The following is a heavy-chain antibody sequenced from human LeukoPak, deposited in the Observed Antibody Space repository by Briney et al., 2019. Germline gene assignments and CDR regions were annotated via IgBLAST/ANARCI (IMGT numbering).Heavy chain of an antibody. CDR1: GYSISSGYY. D-gene: IGHD6-19*01. CDR2: IYHSGST. Sequence: SETLSLTCAVSGYSISSGYYWGWIRQPPGKGLEWIGSIYHSGSTYYNPSLKSRVTISVDTSKSQFSLKLCSVTAADTAVYYCARGDDSSGWYEAWFDPWGQGTLVTVSS. J-gene: IGHJ5*02. CDR3: ARGDDSSGWYEAWFDP. V-gene: IGHV4-38-2*01.